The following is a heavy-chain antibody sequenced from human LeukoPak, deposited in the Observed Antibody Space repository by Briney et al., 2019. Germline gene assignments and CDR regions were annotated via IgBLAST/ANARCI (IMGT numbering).Heavy chain of an antibody. D-gene: IGHD6-13*01. J-gene: IGHJ4*02. CDR2: IKSKTDGGTT. CDR3: TTDGVLAAAAVFDY. Sequence: RGSLRLSCAASGFTFSNAWMSWVRQAPGKGLEWVGRIKSKTDGGTTDYAAPVKGRFTISRDDSKNTLYLQMNSLKTEDTAVYYCTTDGVLAAAAVFDYWGQGTLVTVSS. CDR1: GFTFSNAW. V-gene: IGHV3-15*01.